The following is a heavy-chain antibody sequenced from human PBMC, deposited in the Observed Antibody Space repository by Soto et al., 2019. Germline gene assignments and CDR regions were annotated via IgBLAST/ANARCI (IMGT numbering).Heavy chain of an antibody. J-gene: IGHJ1*01. Sequence: QVQLQESGPGLVKPSQTLSLTCTVSGGSISSGGYHWSWIRQHPGKGLEWIGYIYYSGSTYYKPSLNSRXTISVDTSKNQFSLKLSSVTAADTAVYYCARGVQHWGQGTLVTVSS. CDR3: ARGVQH. CDR2: IYYSGST. V-gene: IGHV4-31*03. CDR1: GGSISSGGYH.